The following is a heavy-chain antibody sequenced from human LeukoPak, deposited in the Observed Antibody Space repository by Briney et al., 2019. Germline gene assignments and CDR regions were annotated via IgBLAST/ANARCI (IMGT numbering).Heavy chain of an antibody. J-gene: IGHJ5*02. D-gene: IGHD3-3*01. CDR3: ARSFWSGYYIIQNWFDP. V-gene: IGHV1-69*13. CDR2: IMPIFGTA. Sequence: SVKVSCKASGGTFSSYAISWVRQAPGLGLEWMGGIMPIFGTANYAHKFQGRVTITADESTSTAYMELSSLRSEDTAVYYCARSFWSGYYIIQNWFDPWGQGTLVTVSS. CDR1: GGTFSSYA.